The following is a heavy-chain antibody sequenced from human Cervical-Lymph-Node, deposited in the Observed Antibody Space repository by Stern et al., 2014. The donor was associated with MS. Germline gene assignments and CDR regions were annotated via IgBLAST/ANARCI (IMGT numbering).Heavy chain of an antibody. Sequence: EVQLVQSGGGVVRPGGALRLSCAASGFIFDAYGMGWVPQIPGKGPAWVSPINYNGGSTDYAASVKGRFTISRDNAKKSLYLRMNGLRVEDTAVYHCARAFCTGGVCYSFPFYGMDVWGQGTTVTVSS. CDR2: INYNGGST. CDR3: ARAFCTGGVCYSFPFYGMDV. J-gene: IGHJ6*02. D-gene: IGHD2-8*02. V-gene: IGHV3-20*01. CDR1: GFIFDAYG.